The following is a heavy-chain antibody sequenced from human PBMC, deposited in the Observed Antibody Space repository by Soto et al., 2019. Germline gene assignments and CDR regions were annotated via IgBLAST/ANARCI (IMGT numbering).Heavy chain of an antibody. J-gene: IGHJ6*03. CDR2: IYYSGST. Sequence: TSETLSLTCTVSGGYISSSSYYWGWIRQPPGKGLEWIGTIYYSGSTNYNPSLKSRVTISVDTSKNQFSLKLSSVTAADTAVYYCARRTAVVVVAATGMQSRPYMDVWGKGTTVTVSS. CDR3: ARRTAVVVVAATGMQSRPYMDV. CDR1: GGYISSSSYY. V-gene: IGHV4-39*07. D-gene: IGHD2-15*01.